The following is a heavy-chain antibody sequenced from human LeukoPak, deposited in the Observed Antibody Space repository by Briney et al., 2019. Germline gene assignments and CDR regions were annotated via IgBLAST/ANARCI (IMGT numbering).Heavy chain of an antibody. CDR2: ISGSSSYI. CDR1: GSTFSSYN. D-gene: IGHD3-10*01. V-gene: IGHV3-21*01. J-gene: IGHJ3*02. CDR3: ARVVDSGPTPHNVFDI. Sequence: PGGSLRLSCAASGSTFSSYNMNWVRQAPGKGLEWVSFISGSSSYIYYADSVKDRFTISRDNAKNSLYLQMNSLRAEDTAVYYCARVVDSGPTPHNVFDIRGQGTMVTVSS.